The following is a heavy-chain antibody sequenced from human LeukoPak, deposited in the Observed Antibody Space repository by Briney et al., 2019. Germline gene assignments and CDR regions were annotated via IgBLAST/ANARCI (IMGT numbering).Heavy chain of an antibody. V-gene: IGHV4-59*01. D-gene: IGHD6-13*01. CDR3: ARVDSSDWYDSRGYFDY. CDR1: VGSISSYS. CDR2: IYYSGST. Sequence: KASETLSLTCTVSVGSISSYSWSWIRQPPGKGLEWIGYIYYSGSTNYNASLKSRVTISINTSKNQFSLKVSSVTAADTAVYYCARVDSSDWYDSRGYFDYWGQGTLVTVSS. J-gene: IGHJ4*02.